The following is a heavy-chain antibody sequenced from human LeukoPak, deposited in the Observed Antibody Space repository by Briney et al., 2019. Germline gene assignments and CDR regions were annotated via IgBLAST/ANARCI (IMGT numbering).Heavy chain of an antibody. CDR3: ARAHRLRYFDWLSGDAFDI. CDR2: IYHSGST. V-gene: IGHV4-4*02. D-gene: IGHD3-9*01. J-gene: IGHJ3*02. CDR1: GGSISSSNW. Sequence: PSGTLSLTCAVSGGSISSSNWWSWVRQPPGKGLEWIGEIYHSGSTNYNPSLKSRVTISVDKSKNQFSLKLSPVTAADTAVYYCARAHRLRYFDWLSGDAFDIWGQGTMVTVSS.